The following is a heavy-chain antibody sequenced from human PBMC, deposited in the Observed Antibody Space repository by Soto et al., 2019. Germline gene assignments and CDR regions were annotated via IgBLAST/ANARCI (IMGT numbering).Heavy chain of an antibody. CDR1: GFTFSSYW. Sequence: TGGSLRLSCAASGFTFSSYWMSWVRQAPGKGLEWVANIKQDGSEKYYVDSVKGRFTISRDNAKNSLYLQMNSLRAEDTAVYYCASGTYCSGGSCYYPFDYWGQGTLVTVSS. V-gene: IGHV3-7*02. J-gene: IGHJ4*02. CDR3: ASGTYCSGGSCYYPFDY. D-gene: IGHD2-15*01. CDR2: IKQDGSEK.